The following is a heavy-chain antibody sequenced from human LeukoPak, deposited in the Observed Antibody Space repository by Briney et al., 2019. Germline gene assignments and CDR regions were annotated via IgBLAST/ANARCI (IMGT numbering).Heavy chain of an antibody. J-gene: IGHJ4*02. D-gene: IGHD5/OR15-5a*01. CDR2: ISGSSSTI. CDR1: GFTFSSYS. Sequence: GGSLRLSCAASGFTFSSYSMNWVRQAPGKGLEWGSYISGSSSTIYYADSVKGRFTISRDNGKNTLYLQMNSLRAEDTAVYYCVRGDLRLPRSTPDCWGQGTLVTVSS. CDR3: VRGDLRLPRSTPDC. V-gene: IGHV3-48*01.